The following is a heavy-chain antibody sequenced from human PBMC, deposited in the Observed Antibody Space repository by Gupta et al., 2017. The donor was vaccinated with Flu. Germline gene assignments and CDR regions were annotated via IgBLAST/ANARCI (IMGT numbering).Heavy chain of an antibody. V-gene: IGHV3-30-3*01. CDR1: GFPSSVYV. Sequence: QVQLVESGGGVVPPGTSLSLPCAASGFPSSVYVLHCVRQAPAKGLEWVAATSEDGNNKYYSDSVRGRFTISRDNSKNTLYRQMDSRRIEDTAMFYWARPISPYSSMQDGFDLGGQGTVVSVSS. CDR2: TSEDGNNK. J-gene: IGHJ3*01. D-gene: IGHD6-19*01. CDR3: ARPISPYSSMQDGFDL.